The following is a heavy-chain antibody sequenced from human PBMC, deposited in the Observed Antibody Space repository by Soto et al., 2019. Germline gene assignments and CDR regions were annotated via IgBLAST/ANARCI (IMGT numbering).Heavy chain of an antibody. CDR2: IKSDGSDT. J-gene: IGHJ4*02. CDR3: VRVAYGDLGG. D-gene: IGHD4-17*01. V-gene: IGHV3-74*01. CDR1: GFTFSSYW. Sequence: EVQLVESGGGLVQPWGSLRLSCAASGFTFSSYWMHWVRQAPGKGLVWVSRIKSDGSDTSYADSVKGRFTISRDNAKNTLYLQMSSLRAEDTAVYYCVRVAYGDLGGWGQGTLVTVSS.